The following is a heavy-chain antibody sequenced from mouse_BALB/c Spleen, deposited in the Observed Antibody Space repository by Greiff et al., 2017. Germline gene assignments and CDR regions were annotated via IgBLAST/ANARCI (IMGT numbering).Heavy chain of an antibody. J-gene: IGHJ2*01. CDR2: ISSGGST. Sequence: EVKLMESGGGLVKPGGSLKLSCAASGFTFSSYAMSWVRQTPEKRLEWVASISSGGSTYYPDSVKGRFTISRDNARNILYLQMSSLRSEDTAMYYCAREGRSYYFDYWGQGTTLTVSS. CDR3: AREGRSYYFDY. CDR1: GFTFSSYA. V-gene: IGHV5-6-5*01.